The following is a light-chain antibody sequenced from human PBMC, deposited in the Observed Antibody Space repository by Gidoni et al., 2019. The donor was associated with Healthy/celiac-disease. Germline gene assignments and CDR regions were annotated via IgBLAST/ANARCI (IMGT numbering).Light chain of an antibody. Sequence: QSVLTQPPSASGTPGQRVNSSWSGSSSNIGSHYVYWYHQLPGTAPKLLIYRNHHRPSGVPDRFSGSKSGTSASLAISGLRSDDEADYYCAAWDDSLSGVVFGGGTKLTVL. CDR2: RNH. CDR3: AAWDDSLSGVV. J-gene: IGLJ2*01. CDR1: SSNIGSHY. V-gene: IGLV1-47*01.